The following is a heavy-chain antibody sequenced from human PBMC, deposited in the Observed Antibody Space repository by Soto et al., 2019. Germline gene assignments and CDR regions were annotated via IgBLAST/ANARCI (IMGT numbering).Heavy chain of an antibody. Sequence: QVQLVESGGGLVKPGGSLRLSCAASGLTFSDHYMTWIRQAPGKGLEWISYISSSAGTIYYADSVKGRFTISRDYAKNSLYLQMTNLRAEDTAVYYCARAPYFGSGTYYYYALDVWGQGTTVTVSS. V-gene: IGHV3-11*01. CDR2: ISSSAGTI. D-gene: IGHD3-10*01. J-gene: IGHJ6*02. CDR1: GLTFSDHY. CDR3: ARAPYFGSGTYYYYALDV.